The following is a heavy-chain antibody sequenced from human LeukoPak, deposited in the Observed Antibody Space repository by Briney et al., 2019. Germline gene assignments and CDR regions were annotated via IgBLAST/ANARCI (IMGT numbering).Heavy chain of an antibody. CDR3: VREGPPQGRPWSGWYPFDF. D-gene: IGHD3-3*01. V-gene: IGHV3-7*01. J-gene: IGHJ4*02. Sequence: GGSLRLACAASGFTFSSYWMTWVRQAPGKGLEWVANIRGNGSERFYVGYLKGRFTISRDNAKNSLYLEMNSLRVDEKAVYCCVREGPPQGRPWSGWYPFDFRGQGILVTVSS. CDR1: GFTFSSYW. CDR2: IRGNGSER.